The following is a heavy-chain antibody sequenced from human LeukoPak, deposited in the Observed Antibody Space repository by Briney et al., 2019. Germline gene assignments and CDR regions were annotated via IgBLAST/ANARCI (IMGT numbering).Heavy chain of an antibody. D-gene: IGHD6-6*01. CDR1: GGSISSGGYY. Sequence: SETLSLTCTVSGGSISSGGYYWSWIRQPPGKGLEWIGYIYHSGSTYYNPSLKSRVTISADRSKNQFSLKLSSVTAADTAVYYCARAGIAARPVLFDYWGQGTLVTVSS. V-gene: IGHV4-30-2*01. CDR3: ARAGIAARPVLFDY. J-gene: IGHJ4*02. CDR2: IYHSGST.